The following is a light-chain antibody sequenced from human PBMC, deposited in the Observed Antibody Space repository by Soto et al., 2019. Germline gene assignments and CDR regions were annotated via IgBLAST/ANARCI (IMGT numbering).Light chain of an antibody. CDR2: EVR. Sequence: QSALTQPASVSGSPGQSITISCTGTSSDVGSYNLVSWYQQHPGKAPKLIISEVRNRPSGISYRFTGSKSGNTASLTISGLQAEDEADYYCSSYTTTSTLVFGGGTKLTVL. J-gene: IGLJ3*02. CDR3: SSYTTTSTLV. V-gene: IGLV2-14*02. CDR1: SSDVGSYNL.